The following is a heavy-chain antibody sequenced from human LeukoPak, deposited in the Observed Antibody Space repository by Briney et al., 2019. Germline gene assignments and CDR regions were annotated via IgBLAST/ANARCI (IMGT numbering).Heavy chain of an antibody. V-gene: IGHV3-48*02. Sequence: GGSLRLSCAASGFTFSYYSMNWVRQAPGKGLEWVSYISSDSSTIYYADSVKGRFTNSRDNAKNSLFLQMNSLRDEDTAVYYCARDYYYRFDYWGQVTLVTVSS. CDR1: GFTFSYYS. CDR2: ISSDSSTI. J-gene: IGHJ4*02. D-gene: IGHD3-10*01. CDR3: ARDYYYRFDY.